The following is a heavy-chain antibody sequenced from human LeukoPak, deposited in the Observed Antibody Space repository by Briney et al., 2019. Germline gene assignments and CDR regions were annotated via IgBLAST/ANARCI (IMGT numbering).Heavy chain of an antibody. CDR2: ISSSSSYI. Sequence: GGSLRLSCAASGFTFSSYSMNWVRQAPGKGLEWVSSISSSSSYIYYADSVKGRFTISRDNAKNSLYLQMNSLRAEDTAVYYCASGPFGELGYFDYWGQGTLVTVSS. CDR3: ASGPFGELGYFDY. V-gene: IGHV3-21*01. J-gene: IGHJ4*02. D-gene: IGHD1-26*01. CDR1: GFTFSSYS.